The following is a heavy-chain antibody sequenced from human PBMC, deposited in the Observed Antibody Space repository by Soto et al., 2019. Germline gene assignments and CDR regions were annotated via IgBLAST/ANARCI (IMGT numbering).Heavy chain of an antibody. J-gene: IGHJ4*02. CDR3: ARDGLRFLEWSSY. D-gene: IGHD3-3*01. CDR2: IYYSGST. CDR1: GGSISSGDYY. Sequence: SETLSLTCTVSGGSISSGDYYWSWIRQPPGKGLEWIGYIYYSGSTYYNPSLKSRVTISVDTSKNQFSLKLSSVTAADTAVCYCARDGLRFLEWSSYWGQGTL. V-gene: IGHV4-30-4*01.